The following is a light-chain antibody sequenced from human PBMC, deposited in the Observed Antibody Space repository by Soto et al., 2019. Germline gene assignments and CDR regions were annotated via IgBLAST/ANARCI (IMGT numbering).Light chain of an antibody. CDR1: QNVLYSSNNKDY. Sequence: DIVLTQSPDSLAVSLGERATINCRSSQNVLYSSNNKDYLAWYQQKPGQPPKLLFYWASTRESGVPDRFSGSGSGTDFTLTISSLQDEDVAVYYCLQYSNMYTFGQGTKLEIK. J-gene: IGKJ2*01. CDR3: LQYSNMYT. V-gene: IGKV4-1*01. CDR2: WAS.